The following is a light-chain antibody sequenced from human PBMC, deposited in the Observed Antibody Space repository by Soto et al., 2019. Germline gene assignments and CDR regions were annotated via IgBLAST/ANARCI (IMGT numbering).Light chain of an antibody. CDR1: QNVGTS. CDR2: DAS. J-gene: IGKJ2*01. Sequence: EIVLKQSPATLSLSPGERATLSCRASQNVGTSLAWYQQKPGQAPRLLIYDASDRATGIPARFSGSGSGTDFTLTISSHEPQDFAMYYCQQRSNWPPISFGQGTKLEI. CDR3: QQRSNWPPIS. V-gene: IGKV3-11*01.